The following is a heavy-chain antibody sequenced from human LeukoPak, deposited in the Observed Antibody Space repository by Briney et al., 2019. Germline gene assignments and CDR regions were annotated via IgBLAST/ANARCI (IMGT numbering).Heavy chain of an antibody. J-gene: IGHJ4*02. CDR1: GGSISSGDYY. Sequence: SQTLSLTCTVSGGSISSGDYYWSWVRQPPGKGLEWIGYIYYSGSTYYNPSLKSRVTISVDTSKNQFSLKLSSVTAADTAVYYCARAEATYYYGSGSHYYFDYWGQGTLVTVSS. CDR3: ARAEATYYYGSGSHYYFDY. D-gene: IGHD3-10*01. CDR2: IYYSGST. V-gene: IGHV4-30-4*08.